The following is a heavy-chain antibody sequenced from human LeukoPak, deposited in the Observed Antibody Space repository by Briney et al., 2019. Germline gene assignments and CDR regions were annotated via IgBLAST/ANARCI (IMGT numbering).Heavy chain of an antibody. J-gene: IGHJ5*02. Sequence: PGGSLRLSCAASGFTVSSNYMSWVRQAPGKGLEWVSVIYSGGSTYYADSVKGRFTISRDNSKNTLYLQMNSLRAEDTAVYYCARDPNRGRYCSGGSCYSSGNWFDPWGQGTLVTVSS. V-gene: IGHV3-66*01. CDR3: ARDPNRGRYCSGGSCYSSGNWFDP. CDR1: GFTVSSNY. CDR2: IYSGGST. D-gene: IGHD2-15*01.